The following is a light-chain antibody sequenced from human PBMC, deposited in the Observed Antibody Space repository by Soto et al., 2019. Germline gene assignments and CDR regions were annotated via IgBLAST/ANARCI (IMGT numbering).Light chain of an antibody. Sequence: EIVLTQSPGTLSLSPGERATLSCRASQSVSSSFLAWYQQKPGQAPRLLIYGASSRATGIPDRFSGSGSGTDFTLTISRLEPEDVAVYYCQQYGSSPLTFGGGHKVEIK. CDR1: QSVSSSF. V-gene: IGKV3-20*01. CDR2: GAS. J-gene: IGKJ4*01. CDR3: QQYGSSPLT.